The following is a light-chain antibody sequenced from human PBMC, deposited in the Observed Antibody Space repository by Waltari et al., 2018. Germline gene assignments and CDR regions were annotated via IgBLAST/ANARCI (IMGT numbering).Light chain of an antibody. CDR1: QSVGRN. V-gene: IGKV3-15*01. Sequence: DIVMTQSPATLSVSPGASATLSCRASQSVGRNVAWYQQKPGQAPRLLIFGASPGATGVSAKFSGGGSGTEFTLTISSLQSEDIAVYYCHQYYNWPPYTFGQGTKVEIK. CDR2: GAS. J-gene: IGKJ2*01. CDR3: HQYYNWPPYT.